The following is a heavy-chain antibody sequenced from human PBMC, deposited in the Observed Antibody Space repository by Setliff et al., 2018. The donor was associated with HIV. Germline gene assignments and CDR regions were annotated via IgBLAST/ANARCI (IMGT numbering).Heavy chain of an antibody. J-gene: IGHJ4*02. D-gene: IGHD6-25*01. V-gene: IGHV4-34*01. CDR3: ARHARFSTGHRAFDY. Sequence: SETLSLTCVVYGESFSGYYWSWIRQPPGKGLEWIGEINHSGSTNYNPSLKSRVTISLDTSKNQFSLKLSSVTAADTAVYYCARHARFSTGHRAFDYWGQGTLVTVSS. CDR1: GESFSGYY. CDR2: INHSGST.